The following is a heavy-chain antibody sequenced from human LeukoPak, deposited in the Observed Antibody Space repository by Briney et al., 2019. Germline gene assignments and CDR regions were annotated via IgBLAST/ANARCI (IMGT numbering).Heavy chain of an antibody. CDR1: GFTFSSYA. D-gene: IGHD3-9*01. Sequence: GGSLRLSCAASGFTFSSYAMNWVRQAPGKGLEWVAGISSGDRTFHAESVKGRFTISRDKSKDTLYLQMNSLRPEDTAVYYCAKDATASPYFHWFDNWGQGTQVIVSS. V-gene: IGHV3-23*01. CDR3: AKDATASPYFHWFDN. CDR2: ISSGDRT. J-gene: IGHJ4*02.